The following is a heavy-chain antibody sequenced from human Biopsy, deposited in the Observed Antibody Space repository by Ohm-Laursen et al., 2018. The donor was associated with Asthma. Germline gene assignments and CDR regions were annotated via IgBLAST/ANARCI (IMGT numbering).Heavy chain of an antibody. CDR1: GFTFGGYA. V-gene: IGHV3-23*01. CDR2: ISPDGRSA. CDR3: VKDTVEDRGGYFTFDV. J-gene: IGHJ3*01. D-gene: IGHD3-22*01. Sequence: SVRLSCAASGFTFGGYAMSWARQAPGKGLERVSTISPDGRSAPGPDSFRGRFTISRGNSRGTLYLQMRSLRADDTAVYYCVKDTVEDRGGYFTFDVWGQGTKVTVSS.